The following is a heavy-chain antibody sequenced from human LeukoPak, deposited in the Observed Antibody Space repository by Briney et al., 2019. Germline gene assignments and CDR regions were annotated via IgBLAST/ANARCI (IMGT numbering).Heavy chain of an antibody. D-gene: IGHD3-3*01. CDR2: IIPIFGTA. Sequence: SVTVSCKASGGTFSSYAISWVRQAPGQGLEWMGGIIPIFGTANYAQKFQGRVTITTDESTSTAYMDLSSLRSEDTAVYYCARGDLWSGYYSDTYYYYMDVWGKGTTVTVSS. CDR3: ARGDLWSGYYSDTYYYYMDV. V-gene: IGHV1-69*05. J-gene: IGHJ6*03. CDR1: GGTFSSYA.